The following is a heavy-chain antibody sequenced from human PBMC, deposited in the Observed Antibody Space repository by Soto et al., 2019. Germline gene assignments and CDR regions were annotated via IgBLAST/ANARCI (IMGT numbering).Heavy chain of an antibody. CDR3: ARTGTLRLPWDY. Sequence: GGSLRLSCAASGFTVISNYMSWVRQAPGKGLEGVSVIYSGGSTYYPDSVKGRFTISRDNSKNTLYLQMNSLRAEDTAVYYCARTGTLRLPWDYWGQGTLVTVSS. J-gene: IGHJ4*02. D-gene: IGHD4-17*01. CDR2: IYSGGST. V-gene: IGHV3-66*01. CDR1: GFTVISNY.